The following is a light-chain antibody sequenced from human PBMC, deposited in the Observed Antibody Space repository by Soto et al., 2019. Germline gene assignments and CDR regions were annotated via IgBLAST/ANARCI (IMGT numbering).Light chain of an antibody. Sequence: EIVMTQSPATLSVSPGERATLSCRASQSVSSNLAWYQQKPGQAPRLLLYGASTRDTGIPARFSGSGSGTAFTLTISSLQSEDFAVYYCQQYNNWLITFGQGTRLAIK. CDR3: QQYNNWLIT. CDR2: GAS. CDR1: QSVSSN. V-gene: IGKV3-15*01. J-gene: IGKJ5*01.